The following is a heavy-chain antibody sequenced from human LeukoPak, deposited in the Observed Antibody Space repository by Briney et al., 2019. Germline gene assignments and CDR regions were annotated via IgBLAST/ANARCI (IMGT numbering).Heavy chain of an antibody. CDR3: ARDSSYVDY. V-gene: IGHV4-39*07. Sequence: SETLSLTCTVSGGSISSSSYYWGWIRQPPGKGLEWIGSIYYSGSTSYNPSLKSRVTISVDTPKNQFSLKLSSATAADTAVYYCARDSSYVDYWGQGTLVTVSS. CDR1: GGSISSSSYY. D-gene: IGHD5-18*01. J-gene: IGHJ4*02. CDR2: IYYSGST.